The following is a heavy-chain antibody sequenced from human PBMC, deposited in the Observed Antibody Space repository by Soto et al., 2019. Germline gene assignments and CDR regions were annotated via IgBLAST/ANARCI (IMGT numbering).Heavy chain of an antibody. V-gene: IGHV4-34*01. CDR2: INHSGST. CDR1: GGSFSGYY. J-gene: IGHJ6*02. Sequence: SETLSLTCAVYGGSFSGYYWSWIRQPPGRGLEWIGEINHSGSTNYNPSLKSRVTISVDTSKNQFSLKLSSVTAADTAVYYCARVGYDFWSGYFERGMDVWGQGTTVTVSS. D-gene: IGHD3-3*01. CDR3: ARVGYDFWSGYFERGMDV.